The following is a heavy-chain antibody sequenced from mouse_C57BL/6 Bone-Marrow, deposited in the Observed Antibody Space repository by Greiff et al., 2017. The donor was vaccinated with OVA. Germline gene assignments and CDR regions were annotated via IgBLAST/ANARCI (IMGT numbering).Heavy chain of an antibody. V-gene: IGHV1-39*01. Sequence: LVKPGASVKISCKASGYSFTDYNMNWVKQSNGKSLEWIGVIIHHYGTTSYNQKFNGKATLTVDQSSSTAYMQLNRLTSEDSAVYYCARGITTVGYWGQGTTLTVSS. J-gene: IGHJ2*01. CDR2: IIHHYGTT. CDR3: ARGITTVGY. D-gene: IGHD1-1*01. CDR1: GYSFTDYN.